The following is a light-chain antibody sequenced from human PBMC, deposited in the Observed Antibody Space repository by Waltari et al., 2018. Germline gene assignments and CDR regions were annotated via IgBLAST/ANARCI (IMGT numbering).Light chain of an antibody. Sequence: DIEMTQSPVSLAVSLGARATINCKSSQSVFHRSNNKNFLAWYQHKVRKPPKLLISWASARESGVSYRFSGSGSGTDFTLTIRNLQAEDVAVYYCQQYFSSPPTFGQGTKVEIK. CDR1: QSVFHRSNNKNF. CDR2: WAS. CDR3: QQYFSSPPT. V-gene: IGKV4-1*01. J-gene: IGKJ1*01.